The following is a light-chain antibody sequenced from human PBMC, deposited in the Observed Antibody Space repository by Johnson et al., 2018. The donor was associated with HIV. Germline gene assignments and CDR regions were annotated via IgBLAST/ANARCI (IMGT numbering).Light chain of an antibody. J-gene: IGLJ1*01. CDR2: KNN. CDR1: TSNIGNNH. V-gene: IGLV1-51*02. Sequence: QSVLTQPPSVSAAPGQKVTISCSGSTSNIGNNHISWYQLIPGTPPKLLIFKNNERPSGIPDRFFGSKSGTSATLGITGLQTGDEADYYCGTWDSSLSAAVFGTGTKVTVL. CDR3: GTWDSSLSAAV.